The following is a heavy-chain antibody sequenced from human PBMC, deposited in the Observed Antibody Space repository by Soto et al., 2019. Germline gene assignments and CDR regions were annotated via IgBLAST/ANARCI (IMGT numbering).Heavy chain of an antibody. Sequence: ASVKVSCKASGYIFTRYYMHWVRQAPGQGLEWMGIINPSGGSTSYAQKFQGRVTMTRDTSTRTVYMELSSLRYEDTAVYYCARAGRATGGYGMWGQGTMATVSS. J-gene: IGHJ3*02. CDR3: ARAGRATGGYGM. CDR1: GYIFTRYY. V-gene: IGHV1-46*01. D-gene: IGHD3-22*01. CDR2: INPSGGST.